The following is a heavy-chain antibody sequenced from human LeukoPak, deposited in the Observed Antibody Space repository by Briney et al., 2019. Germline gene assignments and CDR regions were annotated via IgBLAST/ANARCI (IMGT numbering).Heavy chain of an antibody. J-gene: IGHJ4*02. Sequence: GGSLRLSCAASGFTFSSYWMSWVRQAPGKGLEWVANIKQDGSEKYYVDSLKGRFTISRDNAKNSLYLQTNSLRAEDTAVYYCARVQEALKGYYYASGSYYYDYWGQGILVTVSS. V-gene: IGHV3-7*03. CDR1: GFTFSSYW. CDR3: ARVQEALKGYYYASGSYYYDY. CDR2: IKQDGSEK. D-gene: IGHD3-10*01.